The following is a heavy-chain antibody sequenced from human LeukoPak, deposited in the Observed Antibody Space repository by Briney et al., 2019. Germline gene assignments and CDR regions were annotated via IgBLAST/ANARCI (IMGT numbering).Heavy chain of an antibody. Sequence: SVKVSXKASGGTFSTYAVNWMRQAPGQGLEWMGGIIPLFGTANYAQKFRGRVTITTDESTSTAYMELSSLRSEDTAIYYCARVFARGGEITGSYYYYWGQGTLVTVSS. CDR1: GGTFSTYA. CDR3: ARVFARGGEITGSYYYY. J-gene: IGHJ4*02. V-gene: IGHV1-69*05. CDR2: IIPLFGTA. D-gene: IGHD3-10*01.